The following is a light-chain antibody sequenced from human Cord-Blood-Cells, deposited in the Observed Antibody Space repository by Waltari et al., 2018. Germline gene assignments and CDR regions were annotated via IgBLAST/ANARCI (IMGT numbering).Light chain of an antibody. CDR2: AAS. CDR1: QGISMY. CDR3: QQLNSYPYT. Sequence: DMQLIQPLSFLSASVGDRVTITCRASQGISMYLACYQPKPGKAPDLLIYAASTLQSGVPSRFSGSESGTEFTLTISSLQPKDCATYYCQQLNSYPYTFGQWTKLEIK. J-gene: IGKJ2*01. V-gene: IGKV1-9*01.